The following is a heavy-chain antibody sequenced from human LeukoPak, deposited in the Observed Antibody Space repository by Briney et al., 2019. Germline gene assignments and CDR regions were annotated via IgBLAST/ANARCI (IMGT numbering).Heavy chain of an antibody. CDR1: GGSISSNNW. Sequence: SGTLSLTCAVSGGSISSNNWWGWVRQPPGKGLEWIGEIYHSGSPNYNPSLKSRVTISVDKSRNHFSLNLSSVTAADTAVYYCARTLLWFGELLPNWFDPWGQGTLVTVS. CDR3: ARTLLWFGELLPNWFDP. D-gene: IGHD3-10*01. V-gene: IGHV4-4*02. CDR2: IYHSGSP. J-gene: IGHJ5*02.